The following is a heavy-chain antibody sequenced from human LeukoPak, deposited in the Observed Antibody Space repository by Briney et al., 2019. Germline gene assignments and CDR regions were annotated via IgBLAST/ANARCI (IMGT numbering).Heavy chain of an antibody. CDR1: GYTFTGYY. J-gene: IGHJ5*02. CDR2: INPKSGGT. V-gene: IGHV1-2*02. CDR3: ARGSRKGTTFFWFDP. D-gene: IGHD1-1*01. Sequence: ASVKVSCKASGYTFTGYYLHWVRQAPGQGLEWMGWINPKSGGTNYAQKFQGRVTMTRDTSISTAYMELSRLTSDDTAVYYCARGSRKGTTFFWFDPWGQGTLVTVSS.